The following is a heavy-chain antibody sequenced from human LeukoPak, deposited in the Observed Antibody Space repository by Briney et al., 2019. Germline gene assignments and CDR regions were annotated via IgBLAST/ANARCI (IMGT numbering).Heavy chain of an antibody. CDR1: GGSISSYY. Sequence: PSETLSLTCTVSGGSISSYYWSWIRQPPGKGLEWIGYIYYSGSTNYNPSLKSRVTISVDTSKNQFSLKLSSVTAADTAVYYCAREGYGITLDYWGQGTLVTVSS. J-gene: IGHJ4*02. V-gene: IGHV4-59*01. CDR3: AREGYGITLDY. D-gene: IGHD5-18*01. CDR2: IYYSGST.